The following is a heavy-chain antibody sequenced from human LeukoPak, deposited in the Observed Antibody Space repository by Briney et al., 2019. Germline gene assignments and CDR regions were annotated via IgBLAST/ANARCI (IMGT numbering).Heavy chain of an antibody. CDR3: ARVPAYPKIVATLGGMDV. V-gene: IGHV1-46*01. J-gene: IGHJ6*02. CDR2: INPSGGST. D-gene: IGHD5-12*01. CDR1: GYTFTSYY. Sequence: GASVKVSCKASGYTFTSYYMHWVRQAPGQGLEWRGIINPSGGSTSYAQKFQGRVTMTRDTSTSTVYMELSSLRSEDTAVYYCARVPAYPKIVATLGGMDVWGQGTTVTVSS.